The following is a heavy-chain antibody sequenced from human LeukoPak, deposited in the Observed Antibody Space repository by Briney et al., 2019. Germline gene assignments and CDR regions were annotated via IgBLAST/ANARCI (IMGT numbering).Heavy chain of an antibody. V-gene: IGHV4-34*01. CDR2: INHSGST. CDR3: ARTRRDGYNHFDY. CDR1: GGSFSGYY. J-gene: IGHJ4*02. D-gene: IGHD5-24*01. Sequence: SETLSLTCAVYGGSFSGYYWSWIRQPPGKGLEWIGEINHSGSTNYNPSLKSRVTISVDTSKNQFSLKLSSVTAADTAVYYCARTRRDGYNHFDYWGQGTLVTVSS.